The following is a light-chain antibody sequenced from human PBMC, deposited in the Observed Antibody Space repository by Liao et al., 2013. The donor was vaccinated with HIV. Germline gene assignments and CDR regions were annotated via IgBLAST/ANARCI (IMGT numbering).Light chain of an antibody. J-gene: IGLJ3*02. CDR3: QTWDSGWV. CDR2: QDS. Sequence: SYELTQPPSVSVSPGQTASITCSADKLGDKYACWYQQKPGQSPVLLIYQDSKRPSGIPERFSGSSSGNTATLTISGTQTMDEADYYCQTWDSGWVFGGGTKLTVL. V-gene: IGLV3-1*01. CDR1: KLGDKY.